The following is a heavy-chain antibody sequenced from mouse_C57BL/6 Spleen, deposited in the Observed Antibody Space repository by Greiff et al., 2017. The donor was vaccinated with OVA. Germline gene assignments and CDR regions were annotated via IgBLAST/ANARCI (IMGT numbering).Heavy chain of an antibody. D-gene: IGHD3-3*01. CDR3: ARGGWTEECAD. CDR2: INPGSGGT. V-gene: IGHV1-54*01. Sequence: VQLQQSGAELVRPGTSVKVSCKASGYAFTNYLIEWVKQRPGQGLEWIGVINPGSGGTNYNEKFKGKATLTADKSSSTAYMQLSSLTSEDSAVYFCARGGWTEECADWGKGTLVTVSA. CDR1: GYAFTNYL. J-gene: IGHJ3*01.